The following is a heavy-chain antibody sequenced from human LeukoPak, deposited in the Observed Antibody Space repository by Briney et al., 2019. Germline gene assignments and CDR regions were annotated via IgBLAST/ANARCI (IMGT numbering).Heavy chain of an antibody. CDR2: ISYDGSNK. J-gene: IGHJ4*02. D-gene: IGHD1-1*01. CDR1: GLTFRNYG. Sequence: PGGSLRLSCAASGLTFRNYGMHWVRQAPGKGLEWVAIISYDGSNKYYADSVRRRFTISKDNSQNTLYLQMNSLRAEDTAVYYCASHRGDYATGYFDYWGQGTLVTVSS. V-gene: IGHV3-30*03. CDR3: ASHRGDYATGYFDY.